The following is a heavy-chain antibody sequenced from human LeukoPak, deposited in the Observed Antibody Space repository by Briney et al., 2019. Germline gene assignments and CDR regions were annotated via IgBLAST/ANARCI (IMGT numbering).Heavy chain of an antibody. J-gene: IGHJ4*02. CDR1: GFTFSSYS. CDR2: ISSSSSYI. V-gene: IGHV3-21*01. CDR3: ATWLVRRYFDY. D-gene: IGHD6-19*01. Sequence: GGSLRISCAASGFTFSSYSMNWVRQAPGKGLEWVSSISSSSSYIYYADSVKGRFTISRDNAKNSLYLQMNSLRAEDTAVYYCATWLVRRYFDYWGQGTLVTVSS.